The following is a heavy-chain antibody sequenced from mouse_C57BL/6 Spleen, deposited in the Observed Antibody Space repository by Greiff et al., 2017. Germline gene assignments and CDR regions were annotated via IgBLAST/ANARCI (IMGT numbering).Heavy chain of an antibody. CDR2: IDPNSGGT. J-gene: IGHJ3*01. Sequence: QVQLQQPGAELVKPGASVKLSCKASGYTFTSYWMHWVKQRPGRGLEWIGRIDPNSGGTKYNEKFKSKATLTVDKPSSTAYMPLSSLTSEDSAVYYCARDGNYEWFAYWGQGTLVTVSA. D-gene: IGHD2-1*01. CDR3: ARDGNYEWFAY. V-gene: IGHV1-72*01. CDR1: GYTFTSYW.